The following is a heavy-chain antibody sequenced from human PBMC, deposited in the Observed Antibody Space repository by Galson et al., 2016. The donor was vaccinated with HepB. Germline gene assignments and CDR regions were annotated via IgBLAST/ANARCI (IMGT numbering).Heavy chain of an antibody. CDR1: GGTFNNYG. CDR3: ARVAPGRGVLTLTHGMAV. D-gene: IGHD3-9*01. J-gene: IGHJ6*02. CDR2: IKPTAGTT. V-gene: IGHV1-69*13. Sequence: SVKVSCKASGGTFNNYGISWVRQAPGQGLEWLGAIKPTAGTTKYGQKFQGRVSITADESRLTANLEISSLTSEDTAVYYCARVAPGRGVLTLTHGMAVWGQGTTVTVSS.